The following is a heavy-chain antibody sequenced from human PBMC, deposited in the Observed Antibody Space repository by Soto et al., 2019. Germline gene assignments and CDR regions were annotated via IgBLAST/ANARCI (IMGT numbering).Heavy chain of an antibody. J-gene: IGHJ6*02. CDR1: GFTFSSYE. V-gene: IGHV3-48*03. Sequence: PGGSLRLSCAASGFTFSSYEMNWVRQAPGKGLEWVSYISSSGSTIYYADSVKGRFTISRDNAKNSLYLQMNSLRAEDTAVYYCAGSSGYSYGMDVWGQGTTVTVSS. CDR3: AGSSGYSYGMDV. CDR2: ISSSGSTI. D-gene: IGHD3-22*01.